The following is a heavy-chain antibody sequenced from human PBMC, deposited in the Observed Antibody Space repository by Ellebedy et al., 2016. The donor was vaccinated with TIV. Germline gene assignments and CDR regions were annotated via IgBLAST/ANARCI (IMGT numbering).Heavy chain of an antibody. J-gene: IGHJ4*02. V-gene: IGHV3-30*18. CDR3: AKQGPGYVDY. CDR2: ISHDGSDK. CDR1: GFTFSDHG. D-gene: IGHD2-2*01. Sequence: GESLKISCVGSGFTFSDHGMPWVRQGPGKGLEWVAFISHDGSDKNYADSVKGRFTISRDDSKNTLYLQMNSLRPEDTAIYYCAKQGPGYVDYWGQGSLVTVSS.